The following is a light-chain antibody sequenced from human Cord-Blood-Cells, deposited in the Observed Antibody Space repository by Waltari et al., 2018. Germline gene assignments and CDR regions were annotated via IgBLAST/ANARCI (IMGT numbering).Light chain of an antibody. CDR1: SSDVGGYNY. Sequence: QSALTQPRSVSGSPGQSVTISCTGTSSDVGGYNYVSWYQQHPGKAPKLMIYDVSKRPSGVPGRFSGSKSGNTASLTISGRQAEDEADYCCCSYAGSYTWVFGGGTRLTVL. CDR2: DVS. J-gene: IGLJ3*02. V-gene: IGLV2-11*01. CDR3: CSYAGSYTWV.